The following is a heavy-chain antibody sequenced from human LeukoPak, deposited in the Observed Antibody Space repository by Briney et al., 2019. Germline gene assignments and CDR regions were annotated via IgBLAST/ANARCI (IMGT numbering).Heavy chain of an antibody. CDR2: IHHSGST. CDR3: ARWGAATAYYYYYSLDV. CDR1: GGSFSDYY. V-gene: IGHV4-34*01. J-gene: IGHJ6*02. D-gene: IGHD2-15*01. Sequence: SETLSLTCAVYGGSFSDYYWSWIRQPPGKGLEWIGDIHHSGSTNYNPSLKSRITISVGTSKSQFSLSLRSVTAADTAVYYCARWGAATAYYYYYSLDVWGQGTTVTVSS.